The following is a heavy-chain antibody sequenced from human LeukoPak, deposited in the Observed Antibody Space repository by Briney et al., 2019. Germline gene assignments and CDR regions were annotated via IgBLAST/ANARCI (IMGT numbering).Heavy chain of an antibody. CDR1: GFTFSTYW. D-gene: IGHD3-3*01. J-gene: IGHJ4*02. CDR2: MKGDGSEI. CDR3: AKDGEHYDFWSGYCDY. Sequence: GGSLRLSCAASGFTFSTYWMTWVRQAPGKGLEWVANMKGDGSEIYYVDSVKGRFTISRDHAKNLLYLQMNSLRAEDTAVYYCAKDGEHYDFWSGYCDYWGQGTLVTVSS. V-gene: IGHV3-7*01.